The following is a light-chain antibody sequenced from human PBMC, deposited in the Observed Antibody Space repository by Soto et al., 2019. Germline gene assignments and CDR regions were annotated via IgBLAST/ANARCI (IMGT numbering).Light chain of an antibody. CDR2: EVS. Sequence: QSALTQPASVSGSPGQSITISCTGTSSDVGGYNYVSWYQQHPGKAPKLMIYEVSNRPSGVSNRFSGSKSGNTASLTISGLQAEDDADYYCSSYTSSTPDVFGTGTKVTVL. V-gene: IGLV2-14*01. CDR3: SSYTSSTPDV. CDR1: SSDVGGYNY. J-gene: IGLJ1*01.